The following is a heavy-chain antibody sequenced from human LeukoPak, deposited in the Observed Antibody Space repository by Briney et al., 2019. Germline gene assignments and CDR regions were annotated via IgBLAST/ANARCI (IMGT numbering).Heavy chain of an antibody. D-gene: IGHD3-22*01. Sequence: GGSLRLSCAASGFTFSSYGMHWVRQAPGKGLEWVAVISYDGSNKYYADSVKGRFTISRDNSKNTLYLQMNSLRAEDTAVYYCAKGRGEYYYDSSGYYYDPGFDYWGQGTLVTVSP. CDR1: GFTFSSYG. J-gene: IGHJ4*02. V-gene: IGHV3-30*18. CDR2: ISYDGSNK. CDR3: AKGRGEYYYDSSGYYYDPGFDY.